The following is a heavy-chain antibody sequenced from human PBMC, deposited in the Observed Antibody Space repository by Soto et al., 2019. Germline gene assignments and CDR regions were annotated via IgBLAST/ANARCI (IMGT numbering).Heavy chain of an antibody. J-gene: IGHJ4*02. CDR3: ARRYGYSFDY. CDR1: GGSISSYY. Sequence: QVQLQESGPGLVKPSETLSLTCTVSGGSISSYYWSWIRQPPGKGLEWIGYIYYSGSTNYNPSLKSRVTISVDTSKNQFSLNLSSMTAADTAVYYCARRYGYSFDYWGPGTLVTVSS. CDR2: IYYSGST. D-gene: IGHD1-1*01. V-gene: IGHV4-59*08.